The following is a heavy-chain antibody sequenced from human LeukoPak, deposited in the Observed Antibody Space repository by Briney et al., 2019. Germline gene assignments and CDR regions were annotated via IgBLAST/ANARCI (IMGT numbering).Heavy chain of an antibody. D-gene: IGHD6-13*01. Sequence: GSSVKVSCKASGGXFSSYAISWVRQAPGQGLEWMGGIIPIFGTANYAQKFQGRVAITADESTSTAYMELSSLRSEDTAVYYCAQQQLENYYYYGMDVWGQGTTVTVSS. CDR2: IIPIFGTA. V-gene: IGHV1-69*01. J-gene: IGHJ6*02. CDR3: AQQQLENYYYYGMDV. CDR1: GGXFSSYA.